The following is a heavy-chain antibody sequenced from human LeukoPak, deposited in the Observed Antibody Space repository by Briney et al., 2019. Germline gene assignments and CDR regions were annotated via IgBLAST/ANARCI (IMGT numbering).Heavy chain of an antibody. J-gene: IGHJ3*02. V-gene: IGHV4-30-4*01. Sequence: SETLSLTCTVSGGSISSGDYYWSWIRQPPGKGLEWIGYIYYSGSTYCNPSLKSRVTISVDTSKNQFSLKLSSVTAADTAVYYCASTDSSGYEDFGAFDIWGQGTMVTVSS. CDR3: ASTDSSGYEDFGAFDI. D-gene: IGHD3-22*01. CDR1: GGSISSGDYY. CDR2: IYYSGST.